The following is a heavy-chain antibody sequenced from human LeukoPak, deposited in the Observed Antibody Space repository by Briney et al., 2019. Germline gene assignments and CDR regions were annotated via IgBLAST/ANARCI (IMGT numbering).Heavy chain of an antibody. CDR3: AKGPLRGTAAAIDY. CDR2: IIPIFGTA. J-gene: IGHJ4*02. CDR1: GGTFSSYA. V-gene: IGHV1-69*13. D-gene: IGHD2-2*01. Sequence: SVKVSCKASGGTFSSYAISWVRQAPGQGLEWMGGIIPIFGTANYAQKFQGRVTITADESTSTAYMELSSLRSEDTAVYYCAKGPLRGTAAAIDYWGQGTLVTVSS.